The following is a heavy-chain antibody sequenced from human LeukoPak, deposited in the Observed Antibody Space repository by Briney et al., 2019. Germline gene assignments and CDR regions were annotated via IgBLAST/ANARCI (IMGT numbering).Heavy chain of an antibody. V-gene: IGHV3-7*01. CDR3: ARDGGLHTNFDY. CDR2: TKPDGSAE. J-gene: IGHJ4*02. Sequence: AGGSLRLSCAASGFSFGNYWMGWVRQAPGKGLERVANTKPDGSAEYYADSVRGRFTASRDNANNLLYLQMNRLRAEDTAVYYCARDGGLHTNFDYWGQGTLLTVSS. D-gene: IGHD2-15*01. CDR1: GFSFGNYW.